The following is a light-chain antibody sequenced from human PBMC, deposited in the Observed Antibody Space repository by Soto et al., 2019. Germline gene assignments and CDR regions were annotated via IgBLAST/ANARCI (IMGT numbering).Light chain of an antibody. V-gene: IGKV2-28*01. Sequence: DIVMTQSPLSLPVTPGEPASISCRSSQSLLHSNGYNYLDWYLQKPGQSPQLLIYLGSNRASGVPXXXXXSXXXXXXXXXISRVEAEDVGVYYCMQALQTPPWTFGQGTKVEIK. J-gene: IGKJ1*01. CDR1: QSLLHSNGYNY. CDR2: LGS. CDR3: MQALQTPPWT.